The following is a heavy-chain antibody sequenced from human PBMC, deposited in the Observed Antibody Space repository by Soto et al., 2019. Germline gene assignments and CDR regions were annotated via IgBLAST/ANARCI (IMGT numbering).Heavy chain of an antibody. Sequence: ASVKVSCKASGGSITSYDVSWVRQAPGQELEWMGGIISMIGTTHYSQKFQGRVTITADESTNTVYMELFRLRSDDTAIYYCARERCGSGCCYTRGDPCVPGPRGTVSS. CDR1: GGSITSYD. CDR3: ARERCGSGCCYTRGDP. CDR2: IISMIGTT. V-gene: IGHV1-69*13. D-gene: IGHD2-21*02. J-gene: IGHJ5*02.